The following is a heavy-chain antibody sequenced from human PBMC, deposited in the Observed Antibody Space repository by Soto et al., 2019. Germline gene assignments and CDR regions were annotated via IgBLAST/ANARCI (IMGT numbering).Heavy chain of an antibody. V-gene: IGHV3-15*01. CDR3: TDGRAV. J-gene: IGHJ6*02. CDR1: GFSFTNAW. Sequence: EVQLVESGGGLVKPGTSLRLSCAASGFSFTNAWMSWVRQAPGKGLEWVCRIKSKADGGTTTYAAPVKGRFTISRDDSKNTLNIKMTSEKTEDSALFYCTDGRAVWGQGTTVTVSS. CDR2: IKSKADGGTT.